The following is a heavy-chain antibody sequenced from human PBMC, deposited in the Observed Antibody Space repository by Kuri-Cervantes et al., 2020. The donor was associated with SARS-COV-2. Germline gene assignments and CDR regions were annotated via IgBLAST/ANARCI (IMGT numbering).Heavy chain of an antibody. CDR1: GCTFSSYA. CDR3: ARAFNCSWYLDV. CDR2: IIPNFNTA. Sequence: SVKVSCKASGCTFSSYAISWVRQAPGQSLEWMGGIIPNFNTANYAQKIQGRVTITTDKSTSTAYMDLSSLRSEDTAVYYGARAFNCSWYLDVWGKGTTVTVSS. V-gene: IGHV1-69*05. D-gene: IGHD6-13*01. J-gene: IGHJ6*03.